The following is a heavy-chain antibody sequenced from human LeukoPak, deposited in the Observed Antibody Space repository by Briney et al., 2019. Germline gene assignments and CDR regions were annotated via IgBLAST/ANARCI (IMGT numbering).Heavy chain of an antibody. CDR3: ARHSGCGWQALGY. CDR1: GYTFSNYG. D-gene: IGHD5-12*01. V-gene: IGHV1-18*04. J-gene: IGHJ4*02. CDR2: TSYNGNT. Sequence: GASVKVSCKASGYTFSNYGISWVRQAPGLGLEWMGWTSYNGNTNYAQKFQDRVTMTTDTSTTTAYMGLRSLESDDTAVYYCARHSGCGWQALGYWGQGTLVTVSS.